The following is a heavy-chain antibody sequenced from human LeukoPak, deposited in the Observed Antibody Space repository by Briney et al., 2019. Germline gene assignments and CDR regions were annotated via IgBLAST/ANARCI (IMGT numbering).Heavy chain of an antibody. CDR3: ARVIFIVGATLLDY. CDR1: GFTFSSYS. D-gene: IGHD1-26*01. V-gene: IGHV3-30*02. J-gene: IGHJ4*02. Sequence: GGSLRLSCAASGFTFSSYSMHWVRQAPGKGLEWVAFIRYDGSNKYYADSVKGRFTISRDNSKNTLYLQMNSLRAEDTAVYYCARVIFIVGATLLDYWGQGTLVTVSS. CDR2: IRYDGSNK.